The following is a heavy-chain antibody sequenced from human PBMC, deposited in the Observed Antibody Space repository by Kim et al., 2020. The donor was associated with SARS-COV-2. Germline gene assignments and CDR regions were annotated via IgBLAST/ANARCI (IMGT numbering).Heavy chain of an antibody. CDR1: GFTFGDYA. Sequence: GGSLRLSCAASGFTFGDYAMSWVRQAPGKGLEWVSGICRSGGCSFYAASVRGRFSISRDNSRDTLYLQMNSLGAEDTAIYYCAKYYDYDCSGPGHWRQGTLVTVSS. CDR3: AKYYDYDCSGPGH. D-gene: IGHD3-22*01. CDR2: ICRSGGCS. J-gene: IGHJ4*02. V-gene: IGHV3-23*01.